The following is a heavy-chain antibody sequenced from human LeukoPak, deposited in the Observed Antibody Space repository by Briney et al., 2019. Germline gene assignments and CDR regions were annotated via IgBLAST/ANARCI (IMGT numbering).Heavy chain of an antibody. D-gene: IGHD3-10*01. Sequence: PGRSLRLSCAASGFTFSSYEMNWVRQAPGNGLEWVSYISSSGRTTYYADSVKGRFTISRDNAKNSLFLQMDSLRADDTAVYYCARVTELVAFDYWGQGTLVTVSS. CDR3: ARVTELVAFDY. J-gene: IGHJ4*02. V-gene: IGHV3-48*03. CDR2: ISSSGRTT. CDR1: GFTFSSYE.